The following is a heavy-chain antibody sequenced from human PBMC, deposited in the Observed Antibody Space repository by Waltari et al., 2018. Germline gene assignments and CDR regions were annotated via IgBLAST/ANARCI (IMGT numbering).Heavy chain of an antibody. D-gene: IGHD2-15*01. J-gene: IGHJ6*02. CDR2: IYYSGST. Sequence: QVQLQESGPGLVKPSETLSLTCTVSGGSISSYYWSWIRQPPGKGLEWIGYIYYSGSTNSNPSLKSRVTISVDTSKTQFSLKLSSVTAADTAVYYCATAGVDYYGMDVWGQGTTVTVSS. V-gene: IGHV4-59*08. CDR3: ATAGVDYYGMDV. CDR1: GGSISSYY.